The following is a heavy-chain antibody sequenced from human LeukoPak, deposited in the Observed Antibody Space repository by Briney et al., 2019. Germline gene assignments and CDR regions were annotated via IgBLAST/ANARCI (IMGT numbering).Heavy chain of an antibody. CDR1: GFTFSTFA. CDR2: IFPSGGEI. Sequence: GGSLRLSCAASGFTFSTFAMIWVRQPPGKGLEWVSSIFPSGGEIHYADSVRGRFTISRDNSKSTLSLQMNSLRAEDTAVYYCARDPRGYCSSTRCYDGVYLDYWGQGTLVTVSS. D-gene: IGHD2-2*01. J-gene: IGHJ4*02. CDR3: ARDPRGYCSSTRCYDGVYLDY. V-gene: IGHV3-23*01.